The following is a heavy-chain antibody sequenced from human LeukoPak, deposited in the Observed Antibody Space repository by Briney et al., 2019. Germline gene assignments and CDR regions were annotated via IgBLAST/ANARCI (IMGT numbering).Heavy chain of an antibody. CDR3: ARGLPSYGDYVDHYFYMDV. V-gene: IGHV4-4*07. CDR1: GDSLSGFY. D-gene: IGHD4-17*01. Sequence: SETLSLTCTVSGDSLSGFYWSCIRQPAGKGLQWIGRISISGSTNYNPSLKSRVTMSVDRSTNEFSLTVRSVTAAYTALYYCARGLPSYGDYVDHYFYMDVWGKGTTVTVSS. J-gene: IGHJ6*03. CDR2: ISISGST.